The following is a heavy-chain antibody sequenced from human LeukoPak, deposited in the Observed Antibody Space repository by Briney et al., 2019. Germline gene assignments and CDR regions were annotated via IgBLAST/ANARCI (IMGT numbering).Heavy chain of an antibody. CDR2: IYYSGST. CDR3: ARSMYSSGWYNLLYFDY. J-gene: IGHJ4*02. V-gene: IGHV4-39*07. CDR1: GGSISSSSYY. Sequence: SETLSLTCTVSGGSISSSSYYWGWIRQPPGKGLEWIGSIYYSGSTYYNPSLKSRVTISGDTSKNQFSLKLSSVTAADTAVYFCARSMYSSGWYNLLYFDYWGQGTLVTVSS. D-gene: IGHD6-19*01.